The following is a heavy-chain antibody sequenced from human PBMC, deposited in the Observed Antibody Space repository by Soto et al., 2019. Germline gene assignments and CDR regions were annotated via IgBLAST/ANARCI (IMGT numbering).Heavy chain of an antibody. J-gene: IGHJ4*02. CDR2: IYPGDSDI. V-gene: IGHV5-51*01. D-gene: IGHD6-13*01. CDR3: ARHQLVGYSSPFDY. Sequence: PGESLKISCKASGYSFNNYWIGWVRQMPGKGLEWMGIIYPGDSDIRYSPSFQGQVTISADKSISTAYLQWSSLKASDTAMYYCARHQLVGYSSPFDYWGQGTLVTVS. CDR1: GYSFNNYW.